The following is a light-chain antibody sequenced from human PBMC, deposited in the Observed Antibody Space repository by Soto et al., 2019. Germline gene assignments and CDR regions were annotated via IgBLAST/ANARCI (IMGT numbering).Light chain of an antibody. CDR1: QTISVY. CDR3: QQTYSVPLT. J-gene: IGKJ4*01. CDR2: SAS. V-gene: IGKV1-39*01. Sequence: DIQMTQSPSSLSASVGDRVTITCRASQTISVYLNWYQQKPGRAPDVLIYSASTRRSGVPSRFSGSGSGTDFTLTITSLQPEDFATYYCQQTYSVPLTFGVGTKVDIK.